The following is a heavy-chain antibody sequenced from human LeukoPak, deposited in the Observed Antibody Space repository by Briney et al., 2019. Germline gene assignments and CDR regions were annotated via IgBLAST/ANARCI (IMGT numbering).Heavy chain of an antibody. D-gene: IGHD1-26*01. CDR2: ISPNSGGT. CDR3: ARDSSGGYFDF. J-gene: IGHJ4*02. V-gene: IGHV1-2*02. Sequence: ASVKVSCKASGYTFTGYYLHWGRQAPGQGLEWMGWISPNSGGTNYAQKFQGRVTMTRDTSISTVYMELSRLRSDDTAVYYCARDSSGGYFDFWGQGTLVTVSA. CDR1: GYTFTGYY.